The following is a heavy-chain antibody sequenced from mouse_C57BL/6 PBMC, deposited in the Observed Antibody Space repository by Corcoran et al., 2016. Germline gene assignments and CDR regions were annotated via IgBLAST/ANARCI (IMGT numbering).Heavy chain of an antibody. CDR2: INPYNGGT. CDR3: ASEDDYDGFAY. D-gene: IGHD2-4*01. J-gene: IGHJ3*01. CDR1: GYTFTDYY. Sequence: EVQLQQSGPVLVKPGASVKMSCKASGYTFTDYYMNWVKQSHGKSLEWIGVINPYNGGTSYNQKFKGKATLTVDKSSSTAYMELNSLTSEDSAVYYCASEDDYDGFAYWGQGTLVTVSA. V-gene: IGHV1-19*01.